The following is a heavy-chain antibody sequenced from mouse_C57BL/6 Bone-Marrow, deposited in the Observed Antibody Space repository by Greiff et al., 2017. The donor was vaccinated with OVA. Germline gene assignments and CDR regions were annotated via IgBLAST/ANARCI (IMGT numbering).Heavy chain of an antibody. J-gene: IGHJ2*01. V-gene: IGHV3-6*01. CDR3: AKGKDYYGSLDY. D-gene: IGHD1-1*01. CDR1: GYSITSGYY. CDR2: ISYDGSN. Sequence: DVQLQESGPGLVKPSQSLSLTCSVTGYSITSGYYWNWIRQFPGNKLEWMGYISYDGSNNYNPSLKNRISITRDTSKNQSFLKLNSVTTEDTATYYCAKGKDYYGSLDYWGQGTTLTVSS.